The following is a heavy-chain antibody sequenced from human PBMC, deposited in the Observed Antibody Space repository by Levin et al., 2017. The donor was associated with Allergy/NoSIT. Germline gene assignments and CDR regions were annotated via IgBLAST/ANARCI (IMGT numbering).Heavy chain of an antibody. CDR2: ISYGGST. J-gene: IGHJ4*02. CDR3: ARRLVTVAVPGKEYYFDY. V-gene: IGHV4-39*01. D-gene: IGHD6-19*01. CDR1: GVSITSGGYY. Sequence: SETLSLTCTVSGVSITSGGYYWGWIRQAPVKGLEWIGSISYGGSTEYNPTFKSRVAMSVDTSKNQFSLSLSSVTAADTGVYYCARRLVTVAVPGKEYYFDYWGRGVSVTVSS.